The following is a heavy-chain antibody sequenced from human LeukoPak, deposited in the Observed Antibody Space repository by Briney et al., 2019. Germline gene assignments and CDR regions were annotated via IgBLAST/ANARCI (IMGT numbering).Heavy chain of an antibody. D-gene: IGHD6-19*01. V-gene: IGHV4-4*07. CDR1: RASISSNY. Sequence: ETLSLTCTVSRASISSNYWNWIRQPAGKGLEWIGRIYTGGTTTYNPSLKSRVIMSVDTSKNQFSLKLSSVTAADTAVYYCARHYSSDPFDYWGQGTLVTVSS. CDR3: ARHYSSDPFDY. J-gene: IGHJ4*02. CDR2: IYTGGTT.